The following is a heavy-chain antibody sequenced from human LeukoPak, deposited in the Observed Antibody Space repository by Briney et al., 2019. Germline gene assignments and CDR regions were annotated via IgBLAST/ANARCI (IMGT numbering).Heavy chain of an antibody. D-gene: IGHD3-16*01. Sequence: GGSLRLSFAASGFTFSDYYMSWIRQAPGKGLEWGSYISSSGSTIYHADSVKGRFTISRDNAKNSLYLQMNSLRAEDTAVYYCERDHRKDQWPWGSDYWGQGTLVTVSS. CDR1: GFTFSDYY. CDR2: ISSSGSTI. CDR3: ERDHRKDQWPWGSDY. J-gene: IGHJ4*02. V-gene: IGHV3-11*04.